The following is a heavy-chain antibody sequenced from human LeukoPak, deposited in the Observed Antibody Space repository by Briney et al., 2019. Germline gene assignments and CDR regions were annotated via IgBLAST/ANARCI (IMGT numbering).Heavy chain of an antibody. CDR1: GYSFSSYW. V-gene: IGHV5-51*01. CDR2: IYPGDSDT. CDR3: VRGYCSISTCRRLDY. J-gene: IGHJ4*02. D-gene: IGHD2-2*01. Sequence: GESLKISFKGSGYSFSSYWIAWVRQMPGKGLEWIGFIYPGDSDTRYSPSFQGQVTISADKSITTAYLQWSSLKASDTAMYYCVRGYCSISTCRRLDYWGQGTLVTVSS.